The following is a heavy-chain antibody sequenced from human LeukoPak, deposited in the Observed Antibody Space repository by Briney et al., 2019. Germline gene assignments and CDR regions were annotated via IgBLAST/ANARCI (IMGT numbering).Heavy chain of an antibody. CDR2: IYYSGST. Sequence: SETLSLTCTVSGGSISSGGYYWSWIRQHPGKGLEWIGYIYYSGSTYYNPSLKSRVTISVDTSKNQFSLKLSSVTAADTAVYYCARADCSSTSCPNDYWGQGTLVTVSS. CDR3: ARADCSSTSCPNDY. CDR1: GGSISSGGYY. V-gene: IGHV4-31*03. D-gene: IGHD2-2*01. J-gene: IGHJ4*02.